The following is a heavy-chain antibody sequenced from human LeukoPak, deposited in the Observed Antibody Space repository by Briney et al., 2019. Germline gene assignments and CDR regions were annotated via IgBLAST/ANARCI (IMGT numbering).Heavy chain of an antibody. CDR1: GGSISSGSYF. V-gene: IGHV4-61*02. Sequence: NTSETLSLTCTVSGGSISSGSYFWSWIRQPAGKGLEWIGRIYTSGSTNYNPSLKSRVTISVDTSKNQFSLKLSSVTAADTAVYYCARGGSGWNYYYYYMDVWGKGTTVTISS. CDR2: IYTSGST. D-gene: IGHD6-19*01. CDR3: ARGGSGWNYYYYYMDV. J-gene: IGHJ6*03.